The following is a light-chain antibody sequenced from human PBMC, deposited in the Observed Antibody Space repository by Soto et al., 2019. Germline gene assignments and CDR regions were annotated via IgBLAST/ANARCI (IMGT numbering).Light chain of an antibody. CDR3: SSFTSRFTFV. J-gene: IGLJ1*01. CDR2: EVT. V-gene: IGLV2-14*01. CDR1: RSDVGAYNY. Sequence: ALTQPASVSGSPGQSIAISCTGTRSDVGAYNYVSWYQQHPGKAPKLMVSEVTNRPSGVSDRFSGSKSGNTASLTISGLQAEDEADYYCSSFTSRFTFVFGTGTKVTAL.